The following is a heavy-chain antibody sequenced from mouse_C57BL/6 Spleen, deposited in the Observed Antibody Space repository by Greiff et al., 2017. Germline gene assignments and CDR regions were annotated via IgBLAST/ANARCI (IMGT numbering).Heavy chain of an antibody. CDR2: IYPSDSET. CDR1: GYTFTSYW. V-gene: IGHV1-61*01. D-gene: IGHD1-1*01. J-gene: IGHJ2*01. CDR3: ARVGGTTVVASRVYFDY. Sequence: QVQLQQPGAELVRPGSSVKLSCKASGYTFTSYWMDWVKQRPGQGLEWIGNIYPSDSETHYTQKFKDKATLTVDNSSSTAYMQLSSLTSEDSAVYYCARVGGTTVVASRVYFDYWGQGTTLTVSS.